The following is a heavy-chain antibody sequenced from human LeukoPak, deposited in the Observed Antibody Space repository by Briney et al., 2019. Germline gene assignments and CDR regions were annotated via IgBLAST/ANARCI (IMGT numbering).Heavy chain of an antibody. CDR2: ISSNGGST. CDR3: AKDSSMDV. CDR1: GFTFSSYA. D-gene: IGHD2/OR15-2a*01. V-gene: IGHV3-64*01. J-gene: IGHJ6*03. Sequence: GGSLRLSCAASGFTFSSYAMHWVRQAPGKGLEYVSAISSNGGSTYYANSVKGRFTISRDNSKNTLYLQMGSLRAEDMAVYYCAKDSSMDVWGKGTTVTVSS.